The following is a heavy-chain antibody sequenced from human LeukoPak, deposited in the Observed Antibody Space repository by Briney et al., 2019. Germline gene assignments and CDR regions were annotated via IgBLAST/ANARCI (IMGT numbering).Heavy chain of an antibody. V-gene: IGHV3-30*02. D-gene: IGHD3-22*01. CDR3: AIPFQSSGDFDY. J-gene: IGHJ4*02. CDR1: GFTFSSYA. Sequence: GGSLRLSCAASGFTFSSYAMKWVRQAPGKGLEWVAFIRYDGSNKYYADSVKGRFTISRDNSKNTLYLQMNSLRAEDTAVYYCAIPFQSSGDFDYWGQGTLVTVSS. CDR2: IRYDGSNK.